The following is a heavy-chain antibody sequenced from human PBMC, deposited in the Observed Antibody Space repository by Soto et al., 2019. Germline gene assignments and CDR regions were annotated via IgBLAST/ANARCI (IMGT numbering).Heavy chain of an antibody. V-gene: IGHV1-24*01. CDR1: GYTLTELS. Sequence: ASVQVSCKVSGYTLTELSMHWVRQAPGKGLEWMGGFDPEDGETIYAQKFQGRVTMTEDTSTDTAYMQLNSVTPEDTAVYYCTGGYYYYGMDVWGQGTTVTVSS. CDR3: TGGYYYYGMDV. CDR2: FDPEDGET. J-gene: IGHJ6*02.